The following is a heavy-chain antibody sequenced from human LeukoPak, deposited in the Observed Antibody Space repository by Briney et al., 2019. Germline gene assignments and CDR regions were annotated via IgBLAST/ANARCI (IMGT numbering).Heavy chain of an antibody. CDR1: GGSFSGYY. V-gene: IGHV4-34*01. J-gene: IGHJ5*02. CDR3: ARDPQFVAARFNWLDP. Sequence: NPSETLSLTCAVYGGSFSGYYWSWIRQPPGKGLEWIGKINHSGSTNYNPSLKSRVTISVDTSKNQFSLKLSSVTAADTAVYYCARDPQFVAARFNWLDPWGQGTLVTVSS. CDR2: INHSGST. D-gene: IGHD5-18*01.